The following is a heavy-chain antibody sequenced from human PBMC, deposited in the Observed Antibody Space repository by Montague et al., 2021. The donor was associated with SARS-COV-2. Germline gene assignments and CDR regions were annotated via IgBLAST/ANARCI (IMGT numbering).Heavy chain of an antibody. CDR2: IFYSGST. CDR1: GGSISSSSYY. V-gene: IGHV4-39*01. Sequence: SETLSLTCTVSGGSISSSSYYWGWIRQPPVKGLEWIGNIFYSGSTYYNTSLKSRVTISVDTSKNQFSLRLSSVTAADTAVYYCARLPYFYDSTHAFDIWGQGTMVTVSS. J-gene: IGHJ3*02. CDR3: ARLPYFYDSTHAFDI. D-gene: IGHD3-22*01.